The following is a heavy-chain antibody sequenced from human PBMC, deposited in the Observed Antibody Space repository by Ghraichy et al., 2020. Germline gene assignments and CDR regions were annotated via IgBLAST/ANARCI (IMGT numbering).Heavy chain of an antibody. CDR3: ARDNVWDSYDELAGMDV. Sequence: GGSLRLSCAASGFTFSSYSMNWVRQAPGKGLEWVSSISSSSSYIYYADSVKGRFTISRDNAKNSLYLQMNSLRAEDTAVYYCARDNVWDSYDELAGMDVWGQGTTVTVSS. D-gene: IGHD5-18*01. CDR1: GFTFSSYS. J-gene: IGHJ6*02. CDR2: ISSSSSYI. V-gene: IGHV3-21*01.